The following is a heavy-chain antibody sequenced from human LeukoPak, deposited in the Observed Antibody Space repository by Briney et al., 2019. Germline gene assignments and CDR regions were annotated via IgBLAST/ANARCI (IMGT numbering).Heavy chain of an antibody. V-gene: IGHV1-18*04. D-gene: IGHD3-10*01. Sequence: GASLKVSCKASGYTFTSYVISWVRQAPGQGLEWMGWISAYNGNTNYAQKLQGRVTMTTDTSTSTAYMGLRSLRSDDTAVYYCARGGHGITMVRGDFDYWGQGTLVTVSS. CDR3: ARGGHGITMVRGDFDY. J-gene: IGHJ4*02. CDR1: GYTFTSYV. CDR2: ISAYNGNT.